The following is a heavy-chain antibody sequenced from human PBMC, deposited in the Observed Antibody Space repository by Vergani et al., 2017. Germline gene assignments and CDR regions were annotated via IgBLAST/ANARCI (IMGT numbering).Heavy chain of an antibody. CDR2: ISWNSGSI. CDR1: GFSFSSYA. V-gene: IGHV3-9*01. J-gene: IGHJ4*02. CDR3: AKDISASSSSWYDY. D-gene: IGHD6-13*01. Sequence: EVQLLESGGGLVQPGGSLRLSCAASGFSFSSYAMSWVRQAPGKGLEWVSGISWNSGSIGYADSVKGRFTISRDNAKNSLYLQMNSLRAEDTALYYCAKDISASSSSWYDYWGQGTLVTVSS.